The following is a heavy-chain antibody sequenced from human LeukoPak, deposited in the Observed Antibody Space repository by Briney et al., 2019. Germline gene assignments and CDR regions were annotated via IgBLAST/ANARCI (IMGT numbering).Heavy chain of an antibody. Sequence: GGSLRLSCAASGFTFSSYNMNWVRQAPGQGLEWVSYISSRSSSIYYADSVKGRFTISRDNAKNSLYPQMNSLRAEDTAVYYCARDTEDIAVAGPFDYWGQGTLVTVSS. CDR2: ISSRSSSI. V-gene: IGHV3-48*01. D-gene: IGHD6-19*01. J-gene: IGHJ4*02. CDR3: ARDTEDIAVAGPFDY. CDR1: GFTFSSYN.